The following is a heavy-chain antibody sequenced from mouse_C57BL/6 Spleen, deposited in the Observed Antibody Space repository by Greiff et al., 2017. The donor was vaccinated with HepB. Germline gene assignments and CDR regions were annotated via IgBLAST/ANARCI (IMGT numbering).Heavy chain of an antibody. CDR1: GFSLSTFGMG. CDR3: ARGITTGYYAMDY. D-gene: IGHD1-1*01. J-gene: IGHJ4*01. Sequence: QVTLKVCGPGILQPSQTLSLTCSFSGFSLSTFGMGVGWIRQPSGKGLEWLAHIWWDDNKYYNPALKSRLPISKDTSKNQVFLKIANVDTADTATYYCARGITTGYYAMDYWGQGTSVTVSS. CDR2: IWWDDNK. V-gene: IGHV8-8*01.